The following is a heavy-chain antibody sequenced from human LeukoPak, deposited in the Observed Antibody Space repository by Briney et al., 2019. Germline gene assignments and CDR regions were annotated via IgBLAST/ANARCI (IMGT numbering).Heavy chain of an antibody. D-gene: IGHD3-16*01. J-gene: IGHJ4*02. CDR2: VSGSGDGT. CDR3: AKERLGGIYCDYVVDY. V-gene: IGHV3-23*01. Sequence: GGSLRLSCTASGFTFTSYAMSWVRQAPGKGLEWVASVSGSGDGTYYADSVKGRFTISRDNSKKTLDLQMDSLRAEDTAVYYCAKERLGGIYCDYVVDYWGQGTMVTVSS. CDR1: GFTFTSYA.